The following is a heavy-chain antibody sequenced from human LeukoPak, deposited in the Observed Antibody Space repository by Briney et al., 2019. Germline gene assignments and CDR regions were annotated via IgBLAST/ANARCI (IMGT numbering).Heavy chain of an antibody. D-gene: IGHD2-2*01. Sequence: GGSLRLSCAASGFTFSSYGMHWVRQAPGKGLEWVAVISYDGSNKYYADSVKGRFTISRDNSKNTLYLQMNSLRAEDTAVYYCARGWVPAAWGQGTLVTVSS. V-gene: IGHV3-30*03. CDR3: ARGWVPAA. CDR2: ISYDGSNK. CDR1: GFTFSSYG. J-gene: IGHJ5*02.